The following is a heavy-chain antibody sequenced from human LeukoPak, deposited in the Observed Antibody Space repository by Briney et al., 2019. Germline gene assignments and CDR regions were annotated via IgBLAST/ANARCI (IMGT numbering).Heavy chain of an antibody. Sequence: PGGSLRLSCAPSGFTFSSYSMNWVRQATGKGLEWVSSISSSSSYIYYADSVKGRFTISRDNAKNSLYLQMNSLRAEDTAVYYCARDPGYCSSTSCYGGAFDIWGQGTMVTVSS. CDR3: ARDPGYCSSTSCYGGAFDI. D-gene: IGHD2-2*03. CDR2: ISSSSSYI. J-gene: IGHJ3*02. V-gene: IGHV3-21*01. CDR1: GFTFSSYS.